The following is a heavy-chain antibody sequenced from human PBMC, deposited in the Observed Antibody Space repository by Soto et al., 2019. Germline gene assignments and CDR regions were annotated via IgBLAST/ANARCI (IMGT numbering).Heavy chain of an antibody. V-gene: IGHV4-30-4*01. J-gene: IGHJ5*02. Sequence: SETLSLTCTVSGGSISNGDYYWSWIRQPPGKGLEWIGYIYYSGSTYYNPSLKSRVTISVDTSKNQFSLKLSSVTAADTAVYYCARDLSKITIFGLLPSNWFDPSGQATLVTVSS. CDR3: ARDLSKITIFGLLPSNWFDP. CDR1: GGSISNGDYY. D-gene: IGHD3-3*01. CDR2: IYYSGST.